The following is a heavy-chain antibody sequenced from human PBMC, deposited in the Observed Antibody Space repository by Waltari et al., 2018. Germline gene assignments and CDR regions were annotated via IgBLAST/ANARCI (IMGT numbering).Heavy chain of an antibody. CDR1: GFTFSSYW. V-gene: IGHV3-74*01. CDR3: ARSRYSYDPFDY. J-gene: IGHJ4*02. D-gene: IGHD5-18*01. CDR2: INSDGRST. Sequence: EVQLVESGGGLVQPGGSLRLSCAASGFTFSSYWLHWVRQAPGKGLVLVSRINSDGRSTTYADSVKGRFTISRDNAKNTLYLQMNSLRAEDTAVYYCARSRYSYDPFDYWGQGTLVTVSS.